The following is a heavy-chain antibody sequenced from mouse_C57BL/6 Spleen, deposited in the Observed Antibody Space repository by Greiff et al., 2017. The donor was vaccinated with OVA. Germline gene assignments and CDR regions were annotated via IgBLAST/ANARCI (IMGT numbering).Heavy chain of an antibody. D-gene: IGHD1-1*01. V-gene: IGHV1-54*01. CDR1: GYAFTNYL. CDR3: ASRYYGSSLFDY. Sequence: QVQLQQSGAELVRPGTSVKVSCKASGYAFTNYLIEWVKQRPGQGLEWIGVIIPGSGGTNYNEKFKGKATLTADKSSSTAYMQLSRLTSEDSAVYFCASRYYGSSLFDYWGQGTTLTVSS. CDR2: IIPGSGGT. J-gene: IGHJ2*01.